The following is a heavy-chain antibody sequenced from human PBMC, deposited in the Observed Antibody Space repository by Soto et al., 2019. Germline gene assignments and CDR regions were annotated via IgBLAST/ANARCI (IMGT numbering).Heavy chain of an antibody. J-gene: IGHJ6*02. CDR1: GFTFSSYG. V-gene: IGHV3-30*03. Sequence: QVQLVESGGGVVQPGRSLRLSCAASGFTFSSYGMHWVRQAPGKGLEWVAVISYDGSNKYYADSVKGRFTISRDNSKNPLYLQMNSLRADDTAVYYCATSNGGTYYYYGGMDVLGQGTKVTVYS. CDR3: ATSNGGTYYYYGGMDV. D-gene: IGHD1-26*01. CDR2: ISYDGSNK.